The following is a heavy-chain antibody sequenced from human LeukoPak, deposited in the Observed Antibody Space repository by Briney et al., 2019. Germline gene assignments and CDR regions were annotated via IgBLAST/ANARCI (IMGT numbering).Heavy chain of an antibody. CDR2: IYYSGTT. CDR1: GGSISSDGYY. Sequence: NPSETLSLTCTVSGGSISSDGYYWTWFRQHPGKGLEWIGYIYYSGTTYYNPSLESRVTLSVDTSKNQFSLRLSSVTAADTAVYYCARYRDSGGRLAFDLWGQGTMATVSS. D-gene: IGHD2-15*01. CDR3: ARYRDSGGRLAFDL. V-gene: IGHV4-31*03. J-gene: IGHJ3*01.